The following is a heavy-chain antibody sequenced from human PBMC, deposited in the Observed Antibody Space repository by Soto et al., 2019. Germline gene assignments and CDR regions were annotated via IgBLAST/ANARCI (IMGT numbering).Heavy chain of an antibody. V-gene: IGHV3-21*01. CDR3: ARGLLAARPFDY. CDR1: GFTFSSYS. Sequence: EVQLVESGGGLVKPGGSLRLSCAASGFTFSSYSMNWVRQAPGKGLEWVSSISSISSYIYYADSVKGRFTISRDNAKNSLYLQMNSLRAEDTAVYYCARGLLAARPFDYWGQGTLVTVSS. J-gene: IGHJ4*02. CDR2: ISSISSYI. D-gene: IGHD6-6*01.